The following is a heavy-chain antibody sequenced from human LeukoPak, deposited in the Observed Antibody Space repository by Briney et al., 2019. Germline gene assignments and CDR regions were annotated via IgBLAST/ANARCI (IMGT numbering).Heavy chain of an antibody. V-gene: IGHV4-4*02. D-gene: IGHD3-10*01. J-gene: IGHJ5*02. CDR1: GFTFSGYI. Sequence: PGGSLRLSCAASGFTFSGYIMTWVRQPPGKGLEWIGEIYHSGSTNYNPSLKSRVTISVDKSKNQFSLKLSSVTAADTAVYYCARLYYGSGSPKVDPWGQGTLVTVSS. CDR3: ARLYYGSGSPKVDP. CDR2: IYHSGST.